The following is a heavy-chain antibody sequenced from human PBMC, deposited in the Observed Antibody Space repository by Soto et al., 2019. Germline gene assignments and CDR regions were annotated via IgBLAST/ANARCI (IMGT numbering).Heavy chain of an antibody. CDR3: ARETLSFGSALDV. D-gene: IGHD3-3*01. J-gene: IGHJ6*02. Sequence: PGGSLRLSCAASGFRFDDYNMHWVRQAPGKGLEWVSLITWNGGNKYYADSVKGRFTISRDGTTQSVSLQMTSLKREDIGVYYCARETLSFGSALDVWGQGTTVTVSS. CDR1: GFRFDDYN. CDR2: ITWNGGNK. V-gene: IGHV3-43*01.